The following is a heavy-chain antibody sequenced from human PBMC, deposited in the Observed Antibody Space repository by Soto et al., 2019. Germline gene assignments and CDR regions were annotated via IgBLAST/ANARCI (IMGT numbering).Heavy chain of an antibody. CDR3: ARSRGLVSRPLDL. Sequence: EVQLVESGGGLVQPGRSLRLSCAASGFNFDDYAMHWVRQAPGKGLEWVSGITWNSGDIRYTGSVKGRFSISRDNAENYLYLHMNSLRPEDTAFYYCARSRGLVSRPLDLWGQGTLVTVSS. J-gene: IGHJ5*02. CDR2: ITWNSGDI. D-gene: IGHD3-22*01. CDR1: GFNFDDYA. V-gene: IGHV3-9*01.